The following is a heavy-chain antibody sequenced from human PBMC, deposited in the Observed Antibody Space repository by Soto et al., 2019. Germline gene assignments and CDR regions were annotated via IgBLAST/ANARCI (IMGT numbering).Heavy chain of an antibody. D-gene: IGHD6-19*01. V-gene: IGHV4-59*02. CDR2: MHYTGFS. CDR1: GDSVTSHY. Sequence: SETLSLTCSFSGDSVTSHYLTWIRQSPEKGLEWIGYMHYTGFSHYNPSLKSRLTISVDRSKNQFTLQLTSVTVADTAVYYCAREKNSSGWYGGYFQHWGQGTLVTVSS. J-gene: IGHJ1*01. CDR3: AREKNSSGWYGGYFQH.